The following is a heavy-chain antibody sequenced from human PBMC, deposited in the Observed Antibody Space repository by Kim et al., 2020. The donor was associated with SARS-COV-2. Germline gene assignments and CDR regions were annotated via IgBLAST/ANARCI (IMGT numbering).Heavy chain of an antibody. CDR3: ARDPEGGMDV. CDR1: GVSVSSNSAA. Sequence: SQTLSLTCDISGVSVSSNSAAWNWIRQSPSRGLEWLGRTYYSSKWYNDYAVSVKSRITINPDTSKNQVSLHLNSVTAEDTAIYYCARDPEGGMDVWGQGTTVTVSS. CDR2: TYYSSKWYN. V-gene: IGHV6-1*01. J-gene: IGHJ6*02.